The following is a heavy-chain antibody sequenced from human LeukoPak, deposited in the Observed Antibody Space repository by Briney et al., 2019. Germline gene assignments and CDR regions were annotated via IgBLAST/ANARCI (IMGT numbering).Heavy chain of an antibody. V-gene: IGHV3-30*18. D-gene: IGHD3-16*02. J-gene: IGHJ6*02. Sequence: GRSLRLSCAASGFTFSSYGMHWVRQAPGKGLEWVAVISYDGSNKYYADSVKGRFTISRDNSKNTLYQQMNSLRAEDTAVYYCAKDRSFSLSYGMDVWGQGTTVTVSS. CDR3: AKDRSFSLSYGMDV. CDR2: ISYDGSNK. CDR1: GFTFSSYG.